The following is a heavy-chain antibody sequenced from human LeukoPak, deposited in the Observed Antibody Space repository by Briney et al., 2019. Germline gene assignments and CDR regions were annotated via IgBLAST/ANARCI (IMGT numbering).Heavy chain of an antibody. CDR2: IASDGSST. CDR1: GFTFSSYW. CDR3: EGGRPNENDY. Sequence: PGGSLRLSCAASGFTFSSYWMNWVRQAPGKGLVWVSRIASDGSSTTYADSVKGRFSISRDNAKNTLYLQMNSLRVEDTAVYYCEGGRPNENDYGGKEPLAPVPS. D-gene: IGHD3-16*01. J-gene: IGHJ4*02. V-gene: IGHV3-74*01.